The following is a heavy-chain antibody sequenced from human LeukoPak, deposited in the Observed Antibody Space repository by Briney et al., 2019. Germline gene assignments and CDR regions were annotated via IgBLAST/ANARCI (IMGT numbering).Heavy chain of an antibody. V-gene: IGHV1-46*01. Sequence: GASVKVSCKASGYTFTSYYMHWVRQAPGQGLEWMGIINPSGGSTSYAQKFQGRVTMTRDTSTSTVYMELSSLRSEDTAVYYCARSPRRIDILTAPLDYWGQGTLVTVSS. CDR3: ARSPRRIDILTAPLDY. CDR1: GYTFTSYY. J-gene: IGHJ4*02. D-gene: IGHD3-9*01. CDR2: INPSGGST.